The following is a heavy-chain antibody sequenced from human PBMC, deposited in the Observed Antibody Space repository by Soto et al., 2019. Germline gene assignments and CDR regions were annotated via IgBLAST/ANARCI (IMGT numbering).Heavy chain of an antibody. CDR3: ARVQVGASTDYFDC. CDR2: TTETGGDT. CDR1: GFTFRNFV. Sequence: PGGSLRLSCVASGFTFRNFVMRWVRQTPGKGLEWVSTTTETGGDTYYTDSVKGRFTISRDNSKNTLYLQMNGLRADDTAVYYCARVQVGASTDYFDCWGQGTLVTVSS. V-gene: IGHV3-23*01. D-gene: IGHD1-26*01. J-gene: IGHJ4*02.